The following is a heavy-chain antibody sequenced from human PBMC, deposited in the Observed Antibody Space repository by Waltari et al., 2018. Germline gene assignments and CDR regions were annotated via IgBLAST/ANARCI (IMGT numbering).Heavy chain of an antibody. V-gene: IGHV3-9*01. CDR3: AKDNGYSLDY. CDR1: GFRFDDYA. Sequence: EVQLVESGGASVEHGRSLRLSCAASGFRFDDYAMHWVRQVPGTGLEWVSGLRWNSGSIIYADSVKGRFTISRDNARNSLFLQMTSLRPDDTALYYCAKDNGYSLDYWGHGTLVTVTS. CDR2: LRWNSGSI. D-gene: IGHD5-18*01. J-gene: IGHJ4*01.